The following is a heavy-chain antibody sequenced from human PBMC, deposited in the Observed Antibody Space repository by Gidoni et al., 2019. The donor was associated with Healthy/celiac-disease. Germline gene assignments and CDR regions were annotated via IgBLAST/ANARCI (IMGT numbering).Heavy chain of an antibody. CDR3: ARHGTDNWNKDYFDY. D-gene: IGHD1-20*01. CDR2: IYYSGST. Sequence: QLQLQESGPGLVKPSETLSLTCTLSGGSIRSSSYYWGWIRQPPGKGLEWIGSIYYSGSTYYNPSLKSRVTISVDTSKNQFSLKLSSVTAADTAVYYCARHGTDNWNKDYFDYWGQGTLVTVSS. V-gene: IGHV4-39*01. CDR1: GGSIRSSSYY. J-gene: IGHJ4*02.